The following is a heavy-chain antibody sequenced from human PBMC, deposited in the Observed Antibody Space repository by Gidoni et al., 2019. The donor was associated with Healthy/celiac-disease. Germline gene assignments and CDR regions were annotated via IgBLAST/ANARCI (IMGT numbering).Heavy chain of an antibody. CDR1: CGPISSGVYY. V-gene: IGHV4-31*03. CDR3: ARDSGSSGWSDAFDI. Sequence: QVQLQESGPGLVKPSQTLSLTCTVSCGPISSGVYYWSWIRQHPGKGLEWIGYIYYSGSTYYNPSLKSRVTISVDTSKNQFSLKLSSVTAADTAVYYCARDSGSSGWSDAFDIWGQGTMVTVSS. CDR2: IYYSGST. J-gene: IGHJ3*02. D-gene: IGHD6-19*01.